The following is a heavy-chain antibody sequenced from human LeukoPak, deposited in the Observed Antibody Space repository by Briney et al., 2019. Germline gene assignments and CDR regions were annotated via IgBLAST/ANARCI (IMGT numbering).Heavy chain of an antibody. V-gene: IGHV4-38-2*02. CDR1: GYSISSGYY. Sequence: PSETLSLTCTVSGYSISSGYYWGWIRQPPGKGLEWIGSIYYSGSTYYNLSLKSRVTISVDTSKNQFSLKLSSVTAADTAVYYCARVGSSGDNFDYWGQGTLVTVSS. J-gene: IGHJ4*02. D-gene: IGHD6-6*01. CDR2: IYYSGST. CDR3: ARVGSSGDNFDY.